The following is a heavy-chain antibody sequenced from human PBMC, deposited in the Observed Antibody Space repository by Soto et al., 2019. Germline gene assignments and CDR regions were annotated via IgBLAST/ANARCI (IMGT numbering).Heavy chain of an antibody. J-gene: IGHJ6*02. Sequence: GESLKISCKGSGYSFTSYWIGWARQMPGKGLEWMGIIYPGDSDTRYSPSFQGQVTNSADKSISTAYLQWSSLKASDTAMYYCARTAAAGKYYNGMDVWGQGTTVTVAS. CDR2: IYPGDSDT. D-gene: IGHD6-13*01. CDR3: ARTAAAGKYYNGMDV. CDR1: GYSFTSYW. V-gene: IGHV5-51*01.